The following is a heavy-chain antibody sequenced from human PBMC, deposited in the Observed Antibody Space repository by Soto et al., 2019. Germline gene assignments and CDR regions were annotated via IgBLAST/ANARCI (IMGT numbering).Heavy chain of an antibody. CDR1: GGSFSGYY. CDR3: ARWRHLLRNYGMDV. D-gene: IGHD2-15*01. J-gene: IGHJ6*02. Sequence: QVQLQQWGAGLLKPSETLSLTCAVYGGSFSGYYWSWIHHPPGKGLEWMGEINHSGSTNYNPSLKSRVTISVDTSKNQFSLKLSSVTAADTAVYYCARWRHLLRNYGMDVWGQGTTLTVSS. CDR2: INHSGST. V-gene: IGHV4-34*01.